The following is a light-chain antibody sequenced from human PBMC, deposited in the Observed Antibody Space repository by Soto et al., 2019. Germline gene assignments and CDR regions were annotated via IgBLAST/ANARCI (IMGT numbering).Light chain of an antibody. CDR1: QTITTY. Sequence: DIQMTQSPSSLSASVGDGVTITCRASQTITTYLNWYQQKPGKAPQLLIYGASSLESGVPSRFTGSGSGTDFTLTISSLQPEDFAIYHCQQSHSTPWTFGQGTKVEIK. CDR3: QQSHSTPWT. V-gene: IGKV1-39*01. CDR2: GAS. J-gene: IGKJ1*01.